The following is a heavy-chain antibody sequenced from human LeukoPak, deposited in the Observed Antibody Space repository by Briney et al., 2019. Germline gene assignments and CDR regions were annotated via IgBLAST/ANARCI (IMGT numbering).Heavy chain of an antibody. Sequence: GGSLRLSCAASGFTFSSYAMCWVRQAPGKGLEWVSGISGSGGSTYYADSVKGRITISRDNSKNTLYLQMNSLRAEDTAVYYCAKGKGDTGGSFDYWGQGTLVTVSS. D-gene: IGHD3-16*01. CDR1: GFTFSSYA. CDR2: ISGSGGST. J-gene: IGHJ4*02. V-gene: IGHV3-23*01. CDR3: AKGKGDTGGSFDY.